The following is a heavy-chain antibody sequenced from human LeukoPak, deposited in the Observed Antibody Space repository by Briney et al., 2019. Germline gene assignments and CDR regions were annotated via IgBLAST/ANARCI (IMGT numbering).Heavy chain of an antibody. CDR2: LYSVGTT. CDR3: ASSASSGLPNAFDV. V-gene: IGHV3-66*02. CDR1: GFTVSSNC. Sequence: PGGSLRLSCAASGFTVSSNCMTWVRQVPGKGLEWVSILYSVGTTYYAGSMKGRFTISRDSSKNTLYLQMNSLRPEDTAVYYCASSASSGLPNAFDVWGQGTMVTVSS. J-gene: IGHJ3*01. D-gene: IGHD3-10*01.